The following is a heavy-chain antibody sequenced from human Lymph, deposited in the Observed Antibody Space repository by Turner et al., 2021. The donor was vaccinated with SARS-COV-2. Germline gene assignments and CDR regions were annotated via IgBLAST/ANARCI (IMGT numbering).Heavy chain of an antibody. Sequence: EVQLQEYGGRLVRPGGSLRLSCAASGFTFEDYGMSWVRQAPGGGLEWVSNMNGNGGSTGDADSVKRRFTHSRDNAKNSLYLQVNSLRAVDTALYHCATGTGAADYWGQGTLVTVSS. CDR3: ATGTGAADY. V-gene: IGHV3-20*01. D-gene: IGHD7-27*01. J-gene: IGHJ4*02. CDR2: MNGNGGST. CDR1: GFTFEDYG.